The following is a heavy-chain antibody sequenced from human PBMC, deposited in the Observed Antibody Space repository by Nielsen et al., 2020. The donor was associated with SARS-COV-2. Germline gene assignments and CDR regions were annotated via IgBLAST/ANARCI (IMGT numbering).Heavy chain of an antibody. V-gene: IGHV1-69*05. D-gene: IGHD3-9*01. J-gene: IGHJ6*03. CDR1: GGTFSSYA. CDR3: ARGGGMTGYSGHMDV. CDR2: IIPIFGTA. Sequence: SVKVSCKASGGTFSSYAISWVRQAPGQGLEWMGGIIPIFGTANYAQKFQGWVTMTRDTSISTAYMELSRLRSDDTAVYYCARGGGMTGYSGHMDVWGKGTTVTVSS.